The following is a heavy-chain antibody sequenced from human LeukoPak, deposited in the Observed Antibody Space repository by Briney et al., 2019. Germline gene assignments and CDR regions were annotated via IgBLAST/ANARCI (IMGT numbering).Heavy chain of an antibody. V-gene: IGHV3-23*01. Sequence: SGGSLRLSCAASGFTFSSYAMSWVRQAPGKGLEWVSAISGSGGSTYYADSVKGRFTISRDNSKNTLYLQMNSLRAEDTAVYYCAKAPSLRSASYFDYWGQGTLVTVSS. CDR2: ISGSGGST. CDR1: GFTFSSYA. J-gene: IGHJ4*02. CDR3: AKAPSLRSASYFDY.